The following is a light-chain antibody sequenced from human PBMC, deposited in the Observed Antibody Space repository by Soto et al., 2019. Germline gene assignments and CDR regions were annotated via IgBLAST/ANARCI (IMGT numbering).Light chain of an antibody. V-gene: IGKV3-15*01. CDR1: QSVSSN. CDR3: QQYNNWPLT. J-gene: IGKJ5*01. CDR2: GAS. Sequence: EIVMTQSPATLSVSPGGRATLSCRASQSVSSNLAWYQQKPGQAPRLLIYGASTRATGIPARFSGSGSGTEFTLTISSLQSEDFAVYYCQQYNNWPLTFGQGTRLEIK.